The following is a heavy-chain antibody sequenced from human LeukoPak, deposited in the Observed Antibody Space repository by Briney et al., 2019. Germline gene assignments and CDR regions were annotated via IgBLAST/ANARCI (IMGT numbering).Heavy chain of an antibody. CDR1: GYTFTGCY. V-gene: IGHV1-2*02. CDR2: INPNSGGT. J-gene: IGHJ1*01. Sequence: GASVKVSCKASGYTFTGCYMHWVRQAPGQGLEWMGWINPNSGGTNYAQKFQGRVTMTRDTSISTAYMELSRLRSDDTAVYYCARGDYIISAEYFQHWGQGTLVTVSS. CDR3: ARGDYIISAEYFQH. D-gene: IGHD3-3*02.